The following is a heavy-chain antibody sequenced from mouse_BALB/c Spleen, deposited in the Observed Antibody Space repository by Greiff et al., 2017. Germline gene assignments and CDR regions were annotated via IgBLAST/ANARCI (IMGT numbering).Heavy chain of an antibody. CDR1: GFTFSSFG. CDR3: ARYDGYYAMDY. D-gene: IGHD2-12*01. CDR2: ISSGSSTI. J-gene: IGHJ4*01. Sequence: EVKVVESGGGLVQPGGSRKLSCAASGFTFSSFGMHWVRQAPEKGLEWVAYISSGSSTIYYADTVKGRFTISRDNPKNTLFLQMTSLRSEDTAMYYCARYDGYYAMDYWGQGTSVTVSS. V-gene: IGHV5-17*02.